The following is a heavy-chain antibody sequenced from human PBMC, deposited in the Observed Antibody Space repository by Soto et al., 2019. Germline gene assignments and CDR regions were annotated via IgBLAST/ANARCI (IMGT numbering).Heavy chain of an antibody. V-gene: IGHV3-48*03. CDR1: GFPFSRYE. CDR2: ISESGTSM. D-gene: IGHD6-19*01. Sequence: PGGSLRLSCAASGFPFSRYEMNWVRQAPGKGLEWISYISESGTSMYYADAVKGRFAISRDNAQSSLYLQMNSLRIEDTAVYYCARDQEVHDSRGHKIRAMDVWGQGTTVTVSS. CDR3: ARDQEVHDSRGHKIRAMDV. J-gene: IGHJ6*02.